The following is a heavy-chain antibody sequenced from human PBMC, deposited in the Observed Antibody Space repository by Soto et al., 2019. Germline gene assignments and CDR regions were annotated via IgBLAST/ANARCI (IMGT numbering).Heavy chain of an antibody. CDR2: LSGSGGST. CDR3: AKDTVPVATHWFEP. Sequence: GGSLILSCAASGFTFSNYAMSWVRQAPGKGLEWVSTLSGSGGSTYYADSVKGRFTISRDNSKNTLYLQMNSLRAEDTAVYYCAKDTVPVATHWFEPWGQGTLVTVSS. CDR1: GFTFSNYA. J-gene: IGHJ5*02. D-gene: IGHD2-2*01. V-gene: IGHV3-23*01.